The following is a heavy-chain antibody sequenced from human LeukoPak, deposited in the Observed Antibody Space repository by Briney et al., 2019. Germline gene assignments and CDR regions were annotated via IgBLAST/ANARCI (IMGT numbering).Heavy chain of an antibody. CDR3: AREGGDYYDSSGYYFNYFDY. V-gene: IGHV3-33*01. J-gene: IGHJ4*02. CDR1: GFTFSNYG. Sequence: GGSLRLSCAASGFTFSNYGIHWVRQAPGTGLEWVASIWYDGSIKYYADCVKGRFTISRDKSKNTVYLEMNSLRAEDTAVYYCAREGGDYYDSSGYYFNYFDYWGQGTLVTVSS. CDR2: IWYDGSIK. D-gene: IGHD3-22*01.